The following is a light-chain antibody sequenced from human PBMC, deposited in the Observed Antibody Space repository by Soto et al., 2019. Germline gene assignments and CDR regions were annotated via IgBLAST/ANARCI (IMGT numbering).Light chain of an antibody. CDR1: ESVNHN. Sequence: DRVMTQSPATLPASPGESTTLSCRASESVNHNLAWYQQKPGQPPRLLIYGASSRAPGVPARFSGSGTGTEFTLTISSLQSEDFAVYYCHQYNNWPPNTFGQGTRLEIK. J-gene: IGKJ5*01. CDR3: HQYNNWPPNT. V-gene: IGKV3-15*01. CDR2: GAS.